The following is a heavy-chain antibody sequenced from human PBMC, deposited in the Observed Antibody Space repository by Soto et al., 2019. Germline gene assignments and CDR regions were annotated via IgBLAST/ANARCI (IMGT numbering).Heavy chain of an antibody. CDR1: GFTFGDYA. V-gene: IGHV3-49*03. CDR2: IRSKAYGGTT. Sequence: EVQLVESGGGLVQPGRSLRLSCTASGFTFGDYAMSWFRQAPGKGLEWVGFIRSKAYGGTTEYAASVKGRFTISRDDSKSIAYLQMNSLKTEDTAVYYCTRVSTGSDIVVVPAAPWGHDAFDIWGQGTMVTVSS. J-gene: IGHJ3*02. CDR3: TRVSTGSDIVVVPAAPWGHDAFDI. D-gene: IGHD2-2*01.